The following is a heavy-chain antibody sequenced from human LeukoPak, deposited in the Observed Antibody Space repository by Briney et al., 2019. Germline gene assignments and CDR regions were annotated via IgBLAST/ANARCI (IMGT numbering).Heavy chain of an antibody. CDR3: AIRGSPHDAFDI. J-gene: IGHJ3*02. V-gene: IGHV1-2*04. CDR1: GYTFTGYY. CDR2: INPNSGGT. Sequence: GASVKVSCKASGYTFTGYYMHWVRQAPGQGLEWMGWINPNSGGTNYAQKFQGWVTMTRDTSISTAYMELSSLRSEDTAVYYCAIRGSPHDAFDIWGQGTMVTVSS.